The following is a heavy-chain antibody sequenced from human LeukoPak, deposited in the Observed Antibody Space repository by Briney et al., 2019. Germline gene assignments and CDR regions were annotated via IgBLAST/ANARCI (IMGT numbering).Heavy chain of an antibody. CDR1: GFTFSSYA. V-gene: IGHV3-23*01. Sequence: GGSLRLSCAASGFTFSSYAMTWARQAPGKGLEWVSAISGSGVSTYYADSVKGRFTISRDNSKNTLYLQMNSLRAEDTAVYYCAKVIGYTYDFDYWGQGTLVTVSS. CDR2: ISGSGVST. J-gene: IGHJ4*02. D-gene: IGHD5-18*01. CDR3: AKVIGYTYDFDY.